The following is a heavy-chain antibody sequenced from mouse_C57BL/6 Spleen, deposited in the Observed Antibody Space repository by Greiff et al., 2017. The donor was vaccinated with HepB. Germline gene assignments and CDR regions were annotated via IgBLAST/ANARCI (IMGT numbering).Heavy chain of an antibody. CDR3: ARSNYYGSRTWFAY. Sequence: EVQLVESGGGLVKPGGSLKLSCAASGFTFSDYGMHWVRQAPEKGLEWVAYISSGSSTIYYADTVKGRFTITRDNAKNTLFLQMNSLRSEDTAMYYCARSNYYGSRTWFAYWGQGTLVTVSA. CDR1: GFTFSDYG. CDR2: ISSGSSTI. D-gene: IGHD1-1*01. V-gene: IGHV5-17*01. J-gene: IGHJ3*01.